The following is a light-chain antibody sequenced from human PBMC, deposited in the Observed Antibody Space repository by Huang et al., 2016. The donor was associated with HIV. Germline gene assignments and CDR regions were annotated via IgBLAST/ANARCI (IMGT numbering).Light chain of an antibody. J-gene: IGKJ4*01. Sequence: DIQMIQSPSSLSASVGDRISITCRASQTISTFLNWYQQQPGKAPKLLIYAASNLQSGVSSRFSGTGSGTHFTLTVTGLQPDDFATYFCQQTSSVPLTFGGGTRVE. CDR1: QTISTF. CDR3: QQTSSVPLT. CDR2: AAS. V-gene: IGKV1-39*01.